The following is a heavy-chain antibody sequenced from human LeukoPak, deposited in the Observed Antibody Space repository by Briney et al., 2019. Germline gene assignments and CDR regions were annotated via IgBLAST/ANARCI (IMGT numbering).Heavy chain of an antibody. D-gene: IGHD5-12*01. CDR2: ISRSSSTI. V-gene: IGHV3-48*04. CDR3: AKDGSDYIDY. Sequence: PGGSLRLSCAASGFTFSTYRMHWVRQAPGKGLEWVSYISRSSSTIYYADSVKGRFTISRDNAKNSLYLQMNSLRAEDTAVYYCAKDGSDYIDYWGQGTLVTVSS. CDR1: GFTFSTYR. J-gene: IGHJ4*02.